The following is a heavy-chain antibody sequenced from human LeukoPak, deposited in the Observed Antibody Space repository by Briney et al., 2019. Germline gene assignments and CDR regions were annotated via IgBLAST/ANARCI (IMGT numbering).Heavy chain of an antibody. V-gene: IGHV4-59*11. CDR3: ARGLGPYWFDP. CDR2: IYYSGST. J-gene: IGHJ5*02. D-gene: IGHD7-27*01. Sequence: SETLSLTCTVSGGSISSHYWSWLRQPPGKGLEWLGYIYYSGSTNYNPSLKSRVTISVDTSKNQFSLKLSSVTAADTAVYYCARGLGPYWFDPWGQGTLVTVSS. CDR1: GGSISSHY.